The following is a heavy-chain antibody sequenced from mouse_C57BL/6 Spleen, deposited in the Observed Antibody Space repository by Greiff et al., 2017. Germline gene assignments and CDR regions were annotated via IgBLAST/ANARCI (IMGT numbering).Heavy chain of an antibody. CDR1: GFTFSSYG. D-gene: IGHD1-1*01. Sequence: EVKLMESGGDLVKPGGSLKLSCAASGFTFSSYGMSWVRQTPDKRLEWVATISSGGSYTYYPDSVKGRFTISRDNAKNTLYLQMSSLKSEDTAMYYCARQDYGSSYLPSDYYAMDYWGQGTSVTVSS. CDR3: ARQDYGSSYLPSDYYAMDY. V-gene: IGHV5-6*01. J-gene: IGHJ4*01. CDR2: ISSGGSYT.